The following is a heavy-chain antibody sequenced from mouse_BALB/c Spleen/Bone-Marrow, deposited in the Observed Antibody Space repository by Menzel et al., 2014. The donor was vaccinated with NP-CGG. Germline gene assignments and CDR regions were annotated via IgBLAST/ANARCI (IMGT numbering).Heavy chain of an antibody. CDR1: GYTFSSYW. D-gene: IGHD2-3*01. CDR2: ILPGSGST. CDR3: ARKEGYDGYPDY. V-gene: IGHV1-9*01. J-gene: IGHJ2*01. Sequence: VQLQQSGAELMKPGASVKISCKATGYTFSSYWIEWVKQRPGHGLEWIGEILPGSGSTNYNEKFKGKATFTADTSSNTAHMQLSSLTSEDSAVYYCARKEGYDGYPDYWGQGTTLTVSS.